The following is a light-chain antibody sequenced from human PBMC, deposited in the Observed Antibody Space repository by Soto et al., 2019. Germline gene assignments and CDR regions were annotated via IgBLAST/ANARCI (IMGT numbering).Light chain of an antibody. CDR3: ATWDDSLNGFYV. CDR2: RNN. CDR1: TSNIGSNY. J-gene: IGLJ1*01. V-gene: IGLV1-47*01. Sequence: QSALTQPPSASGTPGQGVTISCSGSTSNIGSNYVYWYQQLPGTAPKLLIYRNNQRPSGVPDRFSGSKSSTSASLAISGLRSDDEADYFCATWDDSLNGFYVFGTGTKVTVL.